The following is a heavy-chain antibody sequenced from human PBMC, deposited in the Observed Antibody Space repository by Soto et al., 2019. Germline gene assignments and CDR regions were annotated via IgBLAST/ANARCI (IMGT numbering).Heavy chain of an antibody. D-gene: IGHD5-18*01. V-gene: IGHV4-59*12. CDR3: ARSGYSYGPNPLLY. CDR1: GGSMSSYY. CDR2: IYYSGST. J-gene: IGHJ4*02. Sequence: TSETLSLTCTVSGGSMSSYYWSWIRQPPGKGLEWIGYIYYSGSTNYNPSLKSRVTMSVDTPKNQFSLKLSSVTAADTAVYYCARSGYSYGPNPLLYWGQGTLVTVS.